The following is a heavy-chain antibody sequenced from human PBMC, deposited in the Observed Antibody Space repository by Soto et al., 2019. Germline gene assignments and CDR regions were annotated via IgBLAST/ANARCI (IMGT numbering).Heavy chain of an antibody. CDR1: GGSISSSSYY. D-gene: IGHD6-13*01. V-gene: IGHV4-39*01. CDR3: ARIRKYSSSVVGNWFDP. CDR2: IYYSGST. J-gene: IGHJ5*02. Sequence: QLQLQESGPGLVKPSETLSLTCTVSGGSISSSSYYWGWIRQPPGKGLEWIGSIYYSGSTYYNPSLKSRVTISVDTSKNQFSLKLSSVTAADTAVYYCARIRKYSSSVVGNWFDPWGQGTLVTVSS.